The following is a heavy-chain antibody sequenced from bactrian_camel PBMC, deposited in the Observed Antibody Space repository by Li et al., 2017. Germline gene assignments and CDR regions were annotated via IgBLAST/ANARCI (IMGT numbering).Heavy chain of an antibody. CDR3: APQDTVDTFCRGGVCPGALPPHPGPGY. CDR1: GYSYSRIC. D-gene: IGHD7*01. J-gene: IGHJ6*01. V-gene: IGHV3S53*01. Sequence: VQLVESGGGSVLAGGSLRLSCEGSGYSYSRICMGWFRQSPGKQRGEVAGIDSDGVTRYSTSVKGRLTISKDGAKNILYLQMNSLKNADTGRYICAPQDTVDTFCRGGVCPGALPPHPGPGYWGQG. CDR2: IDSDGVT.